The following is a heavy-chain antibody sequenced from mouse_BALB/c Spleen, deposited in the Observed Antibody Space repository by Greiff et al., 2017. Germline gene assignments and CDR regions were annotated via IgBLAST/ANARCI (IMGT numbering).Heavy chain of an antibody. V-gene: IGHV5-12-1*01. J-gene: IGHJ4*01. D-gene: IGHD2-3*01. Sequence: EVMLVESGGGLVKPGGSLKLSCAASGFAFSSYDMSWVRQTPEKRLEWVAYISSGGGSTYYPDTVKGRFTISRDNAKNTLYLQMSSLKSEDTAMYYCARHLYDGYYAYYAMDYWGQGTSVTVSS. CDR1: GFAFSSYD. CDR3: ARHLYDGYYAYYAMDY. CDR2: ISSGGGST.